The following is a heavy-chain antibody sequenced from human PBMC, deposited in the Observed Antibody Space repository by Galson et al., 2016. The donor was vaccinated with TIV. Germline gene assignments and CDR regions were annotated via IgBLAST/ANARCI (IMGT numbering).Heavy chain of an antibody. CDR2: IYGGGDT. CDR1: GIPVSENY. D-gene: IGHD2-15*01. CDR3: ARDRVVGATYYNYYCGMDV. V-gene: IGHV3-66*01. Sequence: SLRLSCAASGIPVSENYMTWVRQAPGKGLEWVSVIYGGGDTYYAESVRGRFTISRDKSKDILYLHMNGLRVDDPAIYYCARDRVVGATYYNYYCGMDVWGQGTTVTVSS. J-gene: IGHJ6*02.